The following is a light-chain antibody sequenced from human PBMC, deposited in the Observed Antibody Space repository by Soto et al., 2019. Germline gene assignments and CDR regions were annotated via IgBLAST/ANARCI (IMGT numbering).Light chain of an antibody. J-gene: IGKJ1*01. CDR3: QQYNNWPRT. Sequence: AIQMTQSPSSLSASTGDRVTITCRASQGISSYLAWYQQKPGKAPKLLIYAASTLQSGVPSRFSGSGSGTDFTLTISCLQSEDFAVYYCQQYNNWPRTFGQGTKVDNK. CDR2: AAS. V-gene: IGKV1-8*01. CDR1: QGISSY.